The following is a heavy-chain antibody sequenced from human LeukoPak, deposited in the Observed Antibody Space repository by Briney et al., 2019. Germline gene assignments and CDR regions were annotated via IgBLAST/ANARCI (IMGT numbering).Heavy chain of an antibody. CDR3: VRLKMEAYFDL. D-gene: IGHD5-24*01. CDR1: DDSISMYY. V-gene: IGHV4-59*08. J-gene: IGHJ2*01. Sequence: PSETLSLTCTVSDDSISMYYWSWIRQPPGKGPEWIAYIYSSGATSYNPSLRSRVSISLDTSNSQFSLKLNSMTVADTAVYYCVRLKMEAYFDLWGRGTLVTVSS. CDR2: IYSSGAT.